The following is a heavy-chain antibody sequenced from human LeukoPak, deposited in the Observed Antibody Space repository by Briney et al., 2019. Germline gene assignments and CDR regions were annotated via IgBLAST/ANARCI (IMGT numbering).Heavy chain of an antibody. D-gene: IGHD5-12*01. J-gene: IGHJ4*03. V-gene: IGHV3-66*01. Sequence: HAGGSLRLSCAASEFSVGSNYMTWVRQAPGKGLEWVSLIYSGGSTYYADSVKGRFTISRDNSKNTLYLQMNSLRAEETAVYYCASGPSGYDYTGGQGGPVTVSS. CDR1: EFSVGSNY. CDR2: IYSGGST. CDR3: ASGPSGYDYT.